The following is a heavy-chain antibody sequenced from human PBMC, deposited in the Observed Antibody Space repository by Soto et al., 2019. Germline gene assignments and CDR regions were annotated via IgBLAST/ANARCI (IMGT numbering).Heavy chain of an antibody. CDR3: ATGGSGVFDY. CDR2: IYSGGST. D-gene: IGHD6-19*01. Sequence: GGSLRLSCAASGFPVSSNYMTWVRQAPGKGLEWVSVIYSGGSTYYADSVKDRCTISRDNSKNTVYLQMSSLRVEDTAIYYCATGGSGVFDYWGQGTLVTVPQ. V-gene: IGHV3-66*01. J-gene: IGHJ4*02. CDR1: GFPVSSNY.